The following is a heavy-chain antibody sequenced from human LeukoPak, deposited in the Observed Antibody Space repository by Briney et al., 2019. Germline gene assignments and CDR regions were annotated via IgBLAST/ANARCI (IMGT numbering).Heavy chain of an antibody. J-gene: IGHJ4*02. D-gene: IGHD1-26*01. Sequence: PSETLSLTCTVSGGSVSSGNYYWSWIRQPAGKGLEWIGRIYASGSTDYNPSLKSRVTISADTSKNQFSLKLSSVTAADTAVYYCARWRGGTFLDYFDYWGQGTLVTVSS. CDR3: ARWRGGTFLDYFDY. CDR2: IYASGST. V-gene: IGHV4-61*02. CDR1: GGSVSSGNYY.